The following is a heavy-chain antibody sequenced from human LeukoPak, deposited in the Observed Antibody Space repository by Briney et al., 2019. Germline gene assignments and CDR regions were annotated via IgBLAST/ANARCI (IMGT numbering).Heavy chain of an antibody. CDR2: IKQDGSAK. D-gene: IGHD6-19*01. Sequence: PGGSLRLSCAASGFTFNRYWMSWVRQAPGKELQWVANIKQDGSAKYYVDSVKGRFTISRDNAKNSLYLQMNSLRAEDTALYYCARKDGSGWLVDYWGQGTLVTASS. CDR3: ARKDGSGWLVDY. V-gene: IGHV3-7*03. J-gene: IGHJ4*02. CDR1: GFTFNRYW.